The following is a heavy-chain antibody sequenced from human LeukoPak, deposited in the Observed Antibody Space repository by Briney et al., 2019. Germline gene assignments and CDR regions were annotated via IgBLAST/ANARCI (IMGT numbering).Heavy chain of an antibody. D-gene: IGHD6-19*01. CDR1: GFMFHDYA. J-gene: IGHJ4*02. V-gene: IGHV3-43*02. CDR2: ISGDCGST. CDR3: ARESESSGWYDY. Sequence: GGSLGLSCAAPGFMFHDYAIHWVRQAPGKGLEWVSLISGDCGSTFYADSVKGRFTISRDNSKNSLYLQMNSLRSDDTALYYCARESESSGWYDYWGQGTLVTVSS.